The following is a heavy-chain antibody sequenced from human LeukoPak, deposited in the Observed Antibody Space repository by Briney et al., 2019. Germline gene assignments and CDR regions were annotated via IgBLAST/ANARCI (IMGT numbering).Heavy chain of an antibody. CDR1: GYTFTSYG. D-gene: IGHD6-13*01. CDR3: ARVAELQLLYYFDY. Sequence: GASVKVSCKASGYTFTSYGISWVRQAPGQGLEWMGWISAYNGNTNYAQKLQGRVTMTTDTSTTTAYMELRSLRSDDTAVYYCARVAELQLLYYFDYWGQGTLVTVSS. V-gene: IGHV1-18*01. CDR2: ISAYNGNT. J-gene: IGHJ4*02.